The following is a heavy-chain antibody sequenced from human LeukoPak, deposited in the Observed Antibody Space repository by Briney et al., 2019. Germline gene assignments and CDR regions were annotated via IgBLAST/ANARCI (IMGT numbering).Heavy chain of an antibody. V-gene: IGHV1-18*01. CDR1: GGTFSSYV. CDR2: ISANNPNT. CDR3: ARAQYCSRGNCYDLDY. J-gene: IGHJ4*02. Sequence: ASVKVSCKASGGTFSSYVISWVRQAPGQGLEWMGWISANNPNTDYAPKFQGRVTITTDTSTGTAYMELRSLRSDDTAVFYCARAQYCSRGNCYDLDYWGQGTLVTVSS. D-gene: IGHD2-15*01.